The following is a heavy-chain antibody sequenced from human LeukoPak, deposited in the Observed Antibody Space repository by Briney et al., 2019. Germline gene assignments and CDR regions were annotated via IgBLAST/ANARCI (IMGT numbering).Heavy chain of an antibody. CDR2: ISGSGGST. CDR1: GFAFSNSA. V-gene: IGHV3-23*01. CDR3: AKCNSGWYDHY. J-gene: IGHJ4*02. Sequence: PGGSLRLPCAASGFAFSNSAMTWVRQAPGTGLEWVSAISGSGGSTYYADSVKGRFTISRDNSKNTLYLQMNSLRAEDTAVYYCAKCNSGWYDHYWGQGTLVAVSS. D-gene: IGHD6-19*01.